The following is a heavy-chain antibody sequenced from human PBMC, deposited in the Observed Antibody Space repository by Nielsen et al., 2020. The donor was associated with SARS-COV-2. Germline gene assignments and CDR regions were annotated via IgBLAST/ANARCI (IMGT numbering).Heavy chain of an antibody. J-gene: IGHJ6*02. CDR2: IIPIFGTA. Sequence: SVNASCKASGGTFSSYAISWVRQAPGQGLEWMGGIIPIFGTANYAQKFQGRVTITADESTSTAYMELSSLRSEDTAVYYCARDQKAQTHYYYGMDVWGQGTTVTVSS. CDR3: ARDQKAQTHYYYGMDV. CDR1: GGTFSSYA. V-gene: IGHV1-69*13.